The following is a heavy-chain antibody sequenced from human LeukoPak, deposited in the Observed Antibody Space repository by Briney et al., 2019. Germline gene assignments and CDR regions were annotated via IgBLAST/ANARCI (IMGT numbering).Heavy chain of an antibody. D-gene: IGHD3-3*01. CDR3: ARDHLSGWLLSSGMDV. CDR1: GYTFTSYY. Sequence: ASVNVSCKASGYTFTSYYMHWVRQAPGQGLEWMGIINPSGGSTSYAQKSQGRVTMTRDTSTSTVYMELSSLRSEDTAVYYCARDHLSGWLLSSGMDVWGQGTTVTVSS. CDR2: INPSGGST. V-gene: IGHV1-46*01. J-gene: IGHJ6*02.